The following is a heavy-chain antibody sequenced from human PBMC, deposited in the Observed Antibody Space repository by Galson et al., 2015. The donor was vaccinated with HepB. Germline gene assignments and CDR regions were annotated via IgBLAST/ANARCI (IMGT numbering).Heavy chain of an antibody. V-gene: IGHV3-21*01. Sequence: SLRLSCAASGFTFSSYSMNWVRQAPGKGLEWVSSISSSSSYIYYADSVKGRFTISRDNAKNSLYLQMNSLRAEDTAVYYCATSEYIAVAGQFDYWGQGTLVTVSS. CDR3: ATSEYIAVAGQFDY. J-gene: IGHJ4*02. CDR1: GFTFSSYS. D-gene: IGHD6-19*01. CDR2: ISSSSSYI.